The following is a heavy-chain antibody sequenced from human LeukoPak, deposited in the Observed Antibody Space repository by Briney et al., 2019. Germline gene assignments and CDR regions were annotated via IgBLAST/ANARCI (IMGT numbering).Heavy chain of an antibody. CDR3: ARGRDILTGYYLDS. Sequence: ASVKVSCKASVYTFTGYYVHWVRQAPGQGLEWMGWINPNSGGTNYAQKFQGWVTTTGDTSISTVYVELSRLRSDDTAIYYCARGRDILTGYYLDSWGQGTLVTVSS. D-gene: IGHD3-9*01. CDR1: VYTFTGYY. J-gene: IGHJ4*02. V-gene: IGHV1-2*04. CDR2: INPNSGGT.